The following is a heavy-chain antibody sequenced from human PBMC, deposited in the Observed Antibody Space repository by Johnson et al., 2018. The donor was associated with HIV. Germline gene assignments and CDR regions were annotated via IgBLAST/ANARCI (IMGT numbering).Heavy chain of an antibody. D-gene: IGHD3-22*01. V-gene: IGHV3-13*01. CDR3: ARGSSYYYDSSGYAFDI. Sequence: VQLVESGGGVVQPGGSLRLSCAASGFTVSSYDMHWVRQATGKGLEWVSAIGTGGATYYPGSVKGRFTISRENAKNSLYLQMNSLRAGETAVYYCARGSSYYYDSSGYAFDIWGQGTMVTVSS. J-gene: IGHJ3*02. CDR1: GFTVSSYD. CDR2: IGTGGAT.